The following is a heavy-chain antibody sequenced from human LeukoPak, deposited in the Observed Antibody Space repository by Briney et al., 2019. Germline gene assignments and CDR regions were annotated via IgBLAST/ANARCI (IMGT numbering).Heavy chain of an antibody. CDR1: GYTLTELS. Sequence: ASVKVSCKVSGYTLTELSMHWVRQAPGEGLEWMGGFDPEDGETIYAQKFQGRVTMTEDTSTNTAYMELSSLRSEDTAVYYCATDRQLWSGYFLDYWGQGTLVTVSS. V-gene: IGHV1-24*01. D-gene: IGHD3-3*01. CDR3: ATDRQLWSGYFLDY. J-gene: IGHJ4*02. CDR2: FDPEDGET.